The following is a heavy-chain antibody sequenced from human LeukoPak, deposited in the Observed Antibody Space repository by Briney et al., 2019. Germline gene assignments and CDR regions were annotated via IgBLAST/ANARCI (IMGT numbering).Heavy chain of an antibody. V-gene: IGHV4-59*08. Sequence: PSVTLSLTCTVSGGSISSYYWSWVRQAPGEALEWIGYIYYTGSTHYYPSLESRVTISVDTSKNQFSLRLRSLTDADTAVYYCAKHDRKESGHYHADYWGQGTLVTVSS. J-gene: IGHJ4*02. CDR3: AKHDRKESGHYHADY. CDR1: GGSISSYY. D-gene: IGHD3-3*01. CDR2: IYYTGST.